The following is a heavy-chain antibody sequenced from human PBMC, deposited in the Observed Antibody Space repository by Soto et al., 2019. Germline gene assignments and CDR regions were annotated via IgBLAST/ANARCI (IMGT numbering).Heavy chain of an antibody. CDR2: ISAYNGNT. D-gene: IGHD6-19*01. CDR3: ARDRGIAVAGSCSDY. CDR1: GYTFTSYG. V-gene: IGHV1-18*01. Sequence: ASVKVSCKASGYTFTSYGISWVRQAPGQGLEWMGWISAYNGNTSYAQKLQGRVTMTTDTSTSTAYMELRSLRSDDTAVYYCARDRGIAVAGSCSDYWGQGTLVTVSS. J-gene: IGHJ4*02.